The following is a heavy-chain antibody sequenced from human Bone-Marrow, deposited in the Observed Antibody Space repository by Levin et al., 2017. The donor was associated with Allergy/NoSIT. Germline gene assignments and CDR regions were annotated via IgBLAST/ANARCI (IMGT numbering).Heavy chain of an antibody. CDR1: GASVSGADYY. CDR3: ARSPDCTTTSCFSLFDY. D-gene: IGHD2-2*01. J-gene: IGHJ4*02. V-gene: IGHV4-30-4*01. CDR2: IYHNGIT. Sequence: SETLSLTCTVSGASVSGADYYWSWIRQPPGKGLEWVGYIYHNGITFYSPSLKSRLTISLDTSKNHFSLNLNSVTAAHTAVYYCARSPDCTTTSCFSLFDYWGQGALVTVSS.